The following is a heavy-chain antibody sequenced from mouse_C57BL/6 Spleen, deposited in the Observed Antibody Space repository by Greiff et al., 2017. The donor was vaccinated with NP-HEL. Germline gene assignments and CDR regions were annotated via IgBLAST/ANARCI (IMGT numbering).Heavy chain of an antibody. CDR2: IYPGDGDT. CDR3: ARWLLRGVYFDV. J-gene: IGHJ1*03. CDR1: GYAFSSSW. Sequence: VQLQQSGPELVKPGASVKISCTASGYAFSSSWMNWVKQRPGQGLEWLGRIYPGDGDTNYHGKFKGKATLTADKSTSTAYMQLSSLTSEDSAVYFCARWLLRGVYFDVWGTGTTVTVSS. D-gene: IGHD2-3*01. V-gene: IGHV1-82*01.